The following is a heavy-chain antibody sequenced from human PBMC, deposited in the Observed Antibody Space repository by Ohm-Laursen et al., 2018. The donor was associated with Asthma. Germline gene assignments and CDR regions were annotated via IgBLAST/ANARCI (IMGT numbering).Heavy chain of an antibody. CDR2: IYYSGST. CDR3: ARMGEIVVVPAAISVVSPYYYYGMDV. J-gene: IGHJ6*02. Sequence: SETLSLTCTVSGGSISSSSYYWGWIRQPPGKGLEWIGSIYYSGSTYYNPSLKSRVTISVDTSKNQFSLKLSSVTAADTAVYYCARMGEIVVVPAAISVVSPYYYYGMDVWGQGTTVTVSS. V-gene: IGHV4-39*01. D-gene: IGHD2-2*02. CDR1: GGSISSSSYY.